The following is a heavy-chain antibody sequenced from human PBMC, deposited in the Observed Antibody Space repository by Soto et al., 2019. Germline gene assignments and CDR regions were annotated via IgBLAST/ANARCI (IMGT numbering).Heavy chain of an antibody. V-gene: IGHV4-34*01. CDR3: ARGGWGSAAAEEV. J-gene: IGHJ6*02. D-gene: IGHD6-13*01. Sequence: PSETLSLTCAVYGGCFSGYYWSWIRQPPGKGLEWIGEINHSGSTNYNPSLKSRVTISVDTSKNQFSLKLSSVTAADTAVYYCARGGWGSAAAEEVWGQGTTVTVSS. CDR1: GGCFSGYY. CDR2: INHSGST.